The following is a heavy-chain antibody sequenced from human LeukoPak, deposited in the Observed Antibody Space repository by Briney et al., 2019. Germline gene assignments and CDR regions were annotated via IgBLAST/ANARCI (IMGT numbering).Heavy chain of an antibody. Sequence: SGTLSLTCAVSGGSISSSNWWSWVRQPPGKGLWWIGEIYHSGSTNYNPSLKSRVTISVDKSKNQFSLKLSSVTAADTAVYYCAREYSSSWYERFFDYWGQGTLVTVSS. D-gene: IGHD6-13*01. CDR1: GGSISSSNW. J-gene: IGHJ4*02. CDR2: IYHSGST. V-gene: IGHV4-4*02. CDR3: AREYSSSWYERFFDY.